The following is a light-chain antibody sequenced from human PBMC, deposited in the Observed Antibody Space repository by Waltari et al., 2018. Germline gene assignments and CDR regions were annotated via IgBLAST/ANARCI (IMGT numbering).Light chain of an antibody. CDR3: QQSYSTPIT. Sequence: DIQMTQSPSSLSASVGDRVTITCRASQSISSYLNWYQQKPGKAPKLLIHAATSLQRGVPSRFSGSGSGTDFTLTISSLQPEDFATYYCQQSYSTPITFGQGTRLEIK. CDR2: AAT. J-gene: IGKJ5*01. V-gene: IGKV1-39*01. CDR1: QSISSY.